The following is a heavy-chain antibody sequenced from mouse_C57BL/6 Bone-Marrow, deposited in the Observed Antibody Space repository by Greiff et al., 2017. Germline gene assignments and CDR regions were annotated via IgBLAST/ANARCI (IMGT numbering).Heavy chain of an antibody. CDR3: ARSYDYDDYTMDY. CDR1: GYTFTNYW. V-gene: IGHV1-64*01. CDR2: MHPNGGSP. J-gene: IGHJ4*01. Sequence: VQLQQSGAELVKPGASVQLSCKASGYTFTNYWMHWEKQRPGQGLEWIGMMHPNGGSPDYNEKFKSEATLSVDKSSRTAYMELSSLTSEDSAVYYCARSYDYDDYTMDYWGQGTSVTVSS. D-gene: IGHD2-4*01.